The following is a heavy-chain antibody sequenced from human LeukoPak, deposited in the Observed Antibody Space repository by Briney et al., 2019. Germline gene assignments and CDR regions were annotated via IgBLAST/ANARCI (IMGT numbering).Heavy chain of an antibody. V-gene: IGHV3-30*04. CDR3: ARDPGTTVTTFSGIGDY. CDR2: ISYDGSNK. D-gene: IGHD4-11*01. Sequence: GGSLRLSCAASGFTFSSYAMHWVRQAPGKGLEWVAVISYDGSNKYYADSVKGRFTISRDNSKNTLYLQMNSLRAEDTAVYYCARDPGTTVTTFSGIGDYWGQGTLVTVSS. CDR1: GFTFSSYA. J-gene: IGHJ4*02.